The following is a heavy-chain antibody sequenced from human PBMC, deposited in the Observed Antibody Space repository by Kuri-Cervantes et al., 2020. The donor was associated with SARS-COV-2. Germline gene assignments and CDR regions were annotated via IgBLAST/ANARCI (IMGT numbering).Heavy chain of an antibody. CDR3: ARDPPYDSSGYEDY. J-gene: IGHJ4*02. CDR1: GFTFSSYD. CDR2: IGTAGGT. V-gene: IGHV3-13*01. Sequence: GESLKISCAASGFTFSSYDMHWVRQATGKGLEWVSAIGTAGGTYYPGSVKGRFTISRENAKNSLYLQMNSLRAEDTAVYYCARDPPYDSSGYEDYWGQGTLVTVSS. D-gene: IGHD3-22*01.